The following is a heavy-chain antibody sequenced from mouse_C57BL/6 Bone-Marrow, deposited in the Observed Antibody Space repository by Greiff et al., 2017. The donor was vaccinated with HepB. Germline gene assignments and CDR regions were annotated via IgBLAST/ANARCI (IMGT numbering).Heavy chain of an antibody. CDR3: ARWGLFAY. CDR2: ISSGSSTI. Sequence: EVKVVESGGGLVKPGGSLKLSCAASGFTFSDYGMHWVRQAPEKGLEWVAYISSGSSTIYYADTVKGRFTISRDNAKNTLFLQMTSLRSEDTAMYYCARWGLFAYWGQGTLVTVSA. V-gene: IGHV5-17*01. J-gene: IGHJ3*01. CDR1: GFTFSDYG.